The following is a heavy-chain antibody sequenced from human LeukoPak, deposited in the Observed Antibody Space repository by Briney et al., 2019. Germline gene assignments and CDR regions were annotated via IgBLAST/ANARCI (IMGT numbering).Heavy chain of an antibody. CDR3: ARRNGEKIFDY. CDR2: INTNSGGT. Sequence: GASVKVSCKASGYTFTVYYMHWVRQAPGQGLELMGWINTNSGGTNYAEKFQGRVTMTRDTSISTAYMELSRLRSDDTAVYYCARRNGEKIFDYWGQGTLVTVSS. V-gene: IGHV1-2*02. CDR1: GYTFTVYY. J-gene: IGHJ4*02. D-gene: IGHD4-17*01.